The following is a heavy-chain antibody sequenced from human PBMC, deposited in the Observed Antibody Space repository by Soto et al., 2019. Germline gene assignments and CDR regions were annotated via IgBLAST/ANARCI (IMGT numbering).Heavy chain of an antibody. V-gene: IGHV5-10-1*01. CDR3: AKNVEDFYFGLDA. D-gene: IGHD2-15*01. CDR2: IDPADSYA. CDR1: GYSFVTFW. J-gene: IGHJ6*02. Sequence: PGESLKISCRGSGYSFVTFWITWVRQMPGKGLEWMGRIDPADSYARYSPSFEGHVTMSVDRSINTAYLQWSSLKASDSAIYYCAKNVEDFYFGLDAWGQGTSVTVSS.